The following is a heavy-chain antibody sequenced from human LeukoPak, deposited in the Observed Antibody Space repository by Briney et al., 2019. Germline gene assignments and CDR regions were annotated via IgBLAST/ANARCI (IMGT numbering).Heavy chain of an antibody. CDR3: ARRPTSTVGALYYGMDV. V-gene: IGHV1-2*02. CDR1: GYTLTGYY. J-gene: IGHJ6*02. Sequence: ASVKVSCKASGYTLTGYYMHWVRQAPRQGLEWMGWINPDSGGTHYAQRFQGRDTMTRDTSISTAYMELSSLRSEDTAVYYCARRPTSTVGALYYGMDVWGQGTTVTVSS. CDR2: INPDSGGT. D-gene: IGHD3-10*01.